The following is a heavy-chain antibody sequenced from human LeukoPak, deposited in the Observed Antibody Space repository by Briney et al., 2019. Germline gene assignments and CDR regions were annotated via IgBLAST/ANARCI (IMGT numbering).Heavy chain of an antibody. CDR2: ISAYNGNT. CDR1: GYTFTSYG. Sequence: ASVKVSCKASGYTFTSYGISWVRQAPGQGLEWMGWISAYNGNTNYAQKLQGRVTMTTDTSTSTAYMELRSLRSDDTAVYYCARAPRTVVVITTDYWGQGTLVTVSS. J-gene: IGHJ4*02. V-gene: IGHV1-18*01. D-gene: IGHD3-22*01. CDR3: ARAPRTVVVITTDY.